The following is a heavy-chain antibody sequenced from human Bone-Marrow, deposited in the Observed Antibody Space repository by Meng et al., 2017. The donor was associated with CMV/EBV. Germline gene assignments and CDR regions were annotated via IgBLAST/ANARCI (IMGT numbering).Heavy chain of an antibody. CDR1: GFTFSSYA. J-gene: IGHJ6*02. D-gene: IGHD2-2*01. V-gene: IGHV3-30-3*01. CDR3: ARESHLCSSTSCYYGMDV. Sequence: GESLKISCAASGFTFSSYAMHWVRQAPGKGLEWVAVISYDGSNKYYADSVKGRFTISRDNSKNTLYLQMNSLRAEDTAVYYCARESHLCSSTSCYYGMDVWGRGTTVTVAS. CDR2: ISYDGSNK.